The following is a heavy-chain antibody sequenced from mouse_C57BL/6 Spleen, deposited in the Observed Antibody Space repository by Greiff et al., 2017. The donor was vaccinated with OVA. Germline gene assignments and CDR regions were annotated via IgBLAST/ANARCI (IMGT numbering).Heavy chain of an antibody. V-gene: IGHV5-17*01. CDR1: GFTFSDYG. CDR2: ISSGSSTI. CDR3: ARPNSGKFDV. D-gene: IGHD3-1*01. Sequence: EVMLVESGGGLVKPGGSLKLSCAASGFTFSDYGMHWVRQAPEKGLEWVAYISSGSSTIYYADTVKGRFTISTDNAKNTLFLQMTSLRSEDTAMYYCARPNSGKFDVWGTGTTVTVSA. J-gene: IGHJ1*03.